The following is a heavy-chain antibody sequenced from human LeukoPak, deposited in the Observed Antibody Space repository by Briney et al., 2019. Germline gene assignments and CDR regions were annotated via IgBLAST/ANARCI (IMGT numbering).Heavy chain of an antibody. CDR2: VIYDGSDK. CDR1: GFTFSSYA. V-gene: IGHV3-30-3*01. Sequence: GRSLRLSCAASGFTFSSYAMHWVRQAPGKGLEWLAVVIYDGSDKYYADSVKGRFTISRDNSKNTLFLQMNRLRTEDTGVYYCARNYDNSGYYYVGGESWGQGTLVTVSP. D-gene: IGHD3-22*01. J-gene: IGHJ5*02. CDR3: ARNYDNSGYYYVGGES.